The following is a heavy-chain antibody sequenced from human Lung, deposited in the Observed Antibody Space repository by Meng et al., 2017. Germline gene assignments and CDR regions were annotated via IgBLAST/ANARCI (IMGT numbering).Heavy chain of an antibody. CDR3: TNDRLNH. CDR1: GFTFTDHW. V-gene: IGHV3-74*01. Sequence: VQLGECGGGLVPPWGSLRLSCAASGFTFTDHWMHWVRQGPGKGLVWVSRINRDGTKPTYADSVKGRFTISRDNAKNTLYLQMNNLRAEDTAFYYCTNDRLNHWGQGALVTVSS. J-gene: IGHJ1*01. CDR2: INRDGTKP. D-gene: IGHD1-1*01.